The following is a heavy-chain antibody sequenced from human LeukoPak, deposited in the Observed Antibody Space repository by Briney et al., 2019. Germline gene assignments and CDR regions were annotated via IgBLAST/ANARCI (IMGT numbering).Heavy chain of an antibody. CDR2: INPDGSQK. D-gene: IGHD5-24*01. CDR3: AKLLGTATTYDS. CDR1: GFTFSGNW. J-gene: IGHJ4*02. Sequence: PGGSLTLSCEASGFTFSGNWMSWVRQAPGKGREWVASINPDGSQKLYVDSVKGRFTISRDNTKSSLYLQMNSLGAEDTAIYYCAKLLGTATTYDSWGQGTRVTVSS. V-gene: IGHV3-7*01.